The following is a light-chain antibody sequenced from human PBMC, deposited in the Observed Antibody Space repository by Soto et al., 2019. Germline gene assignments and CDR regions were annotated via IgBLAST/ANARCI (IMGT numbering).Light chain of an antibody. CDR2: GAS. V-gene: IGKV3-15*01. CDR1: QSVSSN. CDR3: QQYNNWPRMYT. J-gene: IGKJ2*01. Sequence: EIVMTQSPATLSVSPGERATLSCRASQSVSSNLAWYQQKPCHAPRLLIYGASTRATGIPARFSGSGSGTEFTLTISSLQSEDFAVYYCQQYNNWPRMYTFGQGTKLEIK.